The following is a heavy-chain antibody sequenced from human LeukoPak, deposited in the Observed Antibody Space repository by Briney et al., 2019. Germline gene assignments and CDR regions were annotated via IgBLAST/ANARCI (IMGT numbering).Heavy chain of an antibody. D-gene: IGHD6-19*01. V-gene: IGHV3-11*06. Sequence: GGSLRLSCAASGFTFSDYYMSWIRQAPGKGLEWVSYISSSSYTNYADSVKGRFTISRDNAKNSLYLQMNSLRAEDTAVYYCARRRYSSGRYVDYWGQGTLVTVSS. J-gene: IGHJ4*02. CDR2: ISSSSYT. CDR1: GFTFSDYY. CDR3: ARRRYSSGRYVDY.